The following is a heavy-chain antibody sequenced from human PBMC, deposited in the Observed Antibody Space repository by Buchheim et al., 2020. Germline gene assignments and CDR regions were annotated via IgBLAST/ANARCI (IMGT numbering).Heavy chain of an antibody. CDR1: GGSFSGYY. J-gene: IGHJ6*02. D-gene: IGHD3-10*01. V-gene: IGHV4-34*01. CDR3: ARVLLWFGESLNGMDV. Sequence: QVQLQQWGAGLLKPSETLSLTCAVYGGSFSGYYWSWIRQPTGKGLEWIGEINHSGSTNYNPSLKTRVTNSGDKAKNKLSRKLSSVTAADTAVYYCARVLLWFGESLNGMDVWGQGTT. CDR2: INHSGST.